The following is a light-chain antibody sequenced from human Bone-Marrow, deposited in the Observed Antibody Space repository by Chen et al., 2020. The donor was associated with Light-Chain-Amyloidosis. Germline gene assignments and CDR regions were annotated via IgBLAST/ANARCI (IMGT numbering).Light chain of an antibody. V-gene: IGKV1-39*01. CDR2: AAS. Sequence: DIQLTQSPSSLSSSVGDRVTITCRAGQDISTYVNWYQQKLGKAPKLLIYAASSLQSGVPSRFSGSGSGTDFTLTITSLQPEDFATYFCQQSFRIPYTFVQGTKLQIK. CDR1: QDISTY. J-gene: IGKJ2*01. CDR3: QQSFRIPYT.